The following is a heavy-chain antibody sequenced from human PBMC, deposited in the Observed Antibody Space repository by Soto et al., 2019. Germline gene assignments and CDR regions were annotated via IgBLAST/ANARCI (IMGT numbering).Heavy chain of an antibody. D-gene: IGHD2-15*01. V-gene: IGHV1-69*13. Sequence: ASVKVSCKASGGTFSSYAISWVRQAPGQGLEWMGGIIPIFGTANYAQKFQGRVTITADESTSTAYMELSSLRSEDTAVYYCARGDLGYCSGGSCYSIFDYWGQGTLVTVSS. J-gene: IGHJ4*02. CDR3: ARGDLGYCSGGSCYSIFDY. CDR1: GGTFSSYA. CDR2: IIPIFGTA.